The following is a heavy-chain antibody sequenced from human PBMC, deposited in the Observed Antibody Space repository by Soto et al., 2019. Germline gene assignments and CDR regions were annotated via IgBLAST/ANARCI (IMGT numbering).Heavy chain of an antibody. D-gene: IGHD2-2*02. CDR2: IVVGSGNT. V-gene: IGHV1-58*01. J-gene: IGHJ4*02. CDR1: GFTFTSSA. CDR3: AALRVGYCSSTRCHTFDY. Sequence: ASVKVSCKASGFTFTSSAVQWVRQARGQRLEWIGWIVVGSGNTNYAQKFQERVTITRDMSTSTAYMELSSLRSEDTAVYYCAALRVGYCSSTRCHTFDYWDQGALATVST.